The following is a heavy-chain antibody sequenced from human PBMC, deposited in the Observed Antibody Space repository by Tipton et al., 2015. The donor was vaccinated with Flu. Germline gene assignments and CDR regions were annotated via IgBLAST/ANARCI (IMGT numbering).Heavy chain of an antibody. Sequence: SLTCTVSSGSIRGTNYFCAWIRQPPGKRLELIGSIYPSGTPYYNPSLKSRVTISVDTSKSQFSLKLRPVTAADTAVYYCARLAYYDVDLKNFYFDYWGQGALVTVSS. CDR1: SGSIRGTNYF. V-gene: IGHV4-39*01. J-gene: IGHJ4*02. D-gene: IGHD3-10*02. CDR3: ARLAYYDVDLKNFYFDY. CDR2: IYPSGTP.